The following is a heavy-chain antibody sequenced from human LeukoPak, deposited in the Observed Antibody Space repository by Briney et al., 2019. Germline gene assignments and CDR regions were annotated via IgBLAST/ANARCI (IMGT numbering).Heavy chain of an antibody. D-gene: IGHD4-11*01. CDR3: ASINPTIDYSLDY. CDR2: IYYSGST. Sequence: SETLSLTCTVSGGSISSSSYYWGWIRQPPGKGLEWIGSIYYSGSTYYNPSLKRRVTISVDTSKNQFSLKLSSVTAADTAVYYCASINPTIDYSLDYWGQGTLVTVSS. J-gene: IGHJ4*02. V-gene: IGHV4-39*01. CDR1: GGSISSSSYY.